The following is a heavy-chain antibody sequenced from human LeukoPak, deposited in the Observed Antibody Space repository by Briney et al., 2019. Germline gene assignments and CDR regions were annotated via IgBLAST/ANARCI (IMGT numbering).Heavy chain of an antibody. V-gene: IGHV3-66*01. Sequence: PGGSLRLSCAASGFTVSSNYMSWVRQAPGKGLEWVSVIYSGGSTYYADSVKGRFTISRDNSKNTLYLQMNSLRAEDTAVYYCARGDPTLYSSGLYYFDYWGQGTLVTVSS. D-gene: IGHD6-19*01. CDR3: ARGDPTLYSSGLYYFDY. CDR2: IYSGGST. J-gene: IGHJ4*02. CDR1: GFTVSSNY.